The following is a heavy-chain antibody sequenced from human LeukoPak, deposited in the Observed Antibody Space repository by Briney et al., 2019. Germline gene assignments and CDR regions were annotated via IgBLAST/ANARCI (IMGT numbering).Heavy chain of an antibody. CDR3: AKDHVTWGNRYFDH. J-gene: IGHJ4*02. CDR1: GFTFSTYG. CDR2: IGHDATKI. V-gene: IGHV3-30*02. D-gene: IGHD3-16*01. Sequence: AGGSLRLSCAASGFTFSTYGMHWVRRAPGKGLEWVAFIGHDATKIYYADSVQGRFTISRDNSKNTLYLEMNSLSGEDTALYYCAKDHVTWGNRYFDHWGQGTLGTVSS.